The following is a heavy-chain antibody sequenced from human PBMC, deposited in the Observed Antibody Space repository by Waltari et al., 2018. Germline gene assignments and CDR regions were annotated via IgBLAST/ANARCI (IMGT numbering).Heavy chain of an antibody. CDR2: ISGSSTTI. CDR1: GFTFSTYS. CDR3: ARVCWTNSYCLGDY. D-gene: IGHD1-26*01. J-gene: IGHJ4*02. Sequence: EVQLVESGGGLVQPGGSLRPSCAASGFTFSTYSMNWVRQAPGKGLEWVSYISGSSTTIYYADSVKGRFTISRDNARNSLYLQMNSLRDEDTAVYFCARVCWTNSYCLGDYWGQGTLVTVSS. V-gene: IGHV3-48*02.